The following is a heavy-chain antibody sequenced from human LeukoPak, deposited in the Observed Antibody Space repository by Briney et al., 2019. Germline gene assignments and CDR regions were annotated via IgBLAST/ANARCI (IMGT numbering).Heavy chain of an antibody. Sequence: SETLSLTCAVYGGSFSGYYWSWIRQPPGKGLEWIGEINHSGSTNYNPSLKSRVTISVDTSKNQFSLKLSSVTAADTAVYYCARGLSAVVTPQYNWFDPWGQGTLVTASS. V-gene: IGHV4-34*01. CDR2: INHSGST. D-gene: IGHD4-23*01. J-gene: IGHJ5*02. CDR1: GGSFSGYY. CDR3: ARGLSAVVTPQYNWFDP.